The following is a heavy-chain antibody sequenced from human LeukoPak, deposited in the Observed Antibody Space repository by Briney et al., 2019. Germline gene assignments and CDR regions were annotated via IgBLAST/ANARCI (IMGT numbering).Heavy chain of an antibody. J-gene: IGHJ5*02. D-gene: IGHD3-3*01. CDR3: ASSRYYDFWSGYYNWFDP. CDR2: INPNSGGT. CDR1: GYTFTGYY. Sequence: ASVKVSCKASGYTFTGYYMHWVRQAPGQGLEWMGRINPNSGGTNYAQKFQGRVTMTRDTSISTAYMELSRLRSEDTAVYYCASSRYYDFWSGYYNWFDPWGQGTLVTVSS. V-gene: IGHV1-2*06.